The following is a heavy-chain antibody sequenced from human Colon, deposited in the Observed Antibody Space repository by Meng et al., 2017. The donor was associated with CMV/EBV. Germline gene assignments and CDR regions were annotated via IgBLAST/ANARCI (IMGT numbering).Heavy chain of an antibody. CDR1: GGSFSGYY. J-gene: IGHJ6*02. CDR3: ARGQKRGYSYGYYYYYGMDV. CDR2: INHSGST. V-gene: IGHV4-34*01. Sequence: GSLRLSCAVYGGSFSGYYWSWIRQPPGKGLEWSGEINHSGSTNYNPSLKSRVTISVDPSKNQFSLKLSSVTAADTAVYYCARGQKRGYSYGYYYYYGMDVWGQGTTVTVSS. D-gene: IGHD5-18*01.